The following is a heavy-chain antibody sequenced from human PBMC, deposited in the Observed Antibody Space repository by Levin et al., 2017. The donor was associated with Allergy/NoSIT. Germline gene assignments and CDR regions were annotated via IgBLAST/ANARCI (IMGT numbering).Heavy chain of an antibody. CDR1: GFTFSDYG. V-gene: IGHV3-30*18. D-gene: IGHD2-15*01. CDR2: ISYDGSDK. J-gene: IGHJ5*02. Sequence: GGSLRLSCAASGFTFSDYGMHWVRQAPGKGLEWVSLISYDGSDKYYADSVKGRFTISRDNSKNTLFLQMHSLRAEDTAVYYCAKWASGGNWFDPWGQGTLVTVSS. CDR3: AKWASGGNWFDP.